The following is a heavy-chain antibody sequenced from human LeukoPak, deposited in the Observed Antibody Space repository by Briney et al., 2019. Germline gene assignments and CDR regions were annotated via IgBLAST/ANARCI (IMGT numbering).Heavy chain of an antibody. CDR1: GFTFSSYA. CDR3: AGSAYCGGDCYSGANDY. Sequence: PGGSLRLSCAASGFTFSSYAMHWVRQAPGKGLEWVAVISYAGNKKFHADSVKGRFTISRDNSKNTLYLEMNSVTAEDTALYYCAGSAYCGGDCYSGANDYWGQGTLVTVSS. V-gene: IGHV3-30-3*01. J-gene: IGHJ4*02. CDR2: ISYAGNKK. D-gene: IGHD2-21*02.